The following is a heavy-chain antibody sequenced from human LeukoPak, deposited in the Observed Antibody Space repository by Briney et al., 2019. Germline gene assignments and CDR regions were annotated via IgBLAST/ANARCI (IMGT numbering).Heavy chain of an antibody. CDR2: IYYSGST. J-gene: IGHJ5*02. V-gene: IGHV4-59*01. CDR1: GGSISGYY. D-gene: IGHD3-9*01. Sequence: SETLSLTCTVSGGSISGYYWSWIRQPPGKGLEWIGYIYYSGSTNYNPSLKSRVTISVDTSKNQFSLKLSSVTAADTPVYYCAREFGYYDILTGYYPTGWFDPWGQGTLVTVSS. CDR3: AREFGYYDILTGYYPTGWFDP.